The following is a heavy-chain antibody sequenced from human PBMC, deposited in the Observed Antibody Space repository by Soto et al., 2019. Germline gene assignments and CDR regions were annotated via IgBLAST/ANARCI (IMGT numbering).Heavy chain of an antibody. Sequence: GGSLRLSCTASGFTFGYYAMSWFRQAPGKGLEWVGFIRSKAYGGTTEYAASVKGRFTISRDDSKSIAYLQMNSLKTEDTAVYYCTRGLSSSWYGYYYYMDVWGKGTTVTVSS. V-gene: IGHV3-49*03. D-gene: IGHD6-13*01. CDR1: GFTFGYYA. CDR3: TRGLSSSWYGYYYYMDV. J-gene: IGHJ6*03. CDR2: IRSKAYGGTT.